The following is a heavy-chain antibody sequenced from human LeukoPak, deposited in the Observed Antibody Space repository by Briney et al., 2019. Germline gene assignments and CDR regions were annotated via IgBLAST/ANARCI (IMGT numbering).Heavy chain of an antibody. Sequence: GGFLRLSSVASDCTFNIYGISWLRQAPGKGLELVSSVGGGDDIHYADSVKGRFTGSRDNAKNTVYLQMNSLRVEDTAIYFCAQDVTPGNSIWDHFKSWGQGTLVTVSS. CDR1: DCTFNIYG. CDR2: VGGGDDI. D-gene: IGHD1-7*01. V-gene: IGHV3-23*01. J-gene: IGHJ4*02. CDR3: AQDVTPGNSIWDHFKS.